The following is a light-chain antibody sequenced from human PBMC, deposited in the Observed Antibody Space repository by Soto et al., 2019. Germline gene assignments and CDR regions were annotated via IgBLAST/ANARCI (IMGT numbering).Light chain of an antibody. V-gene: IGKV3-11*01. CDR2: DTS. CDR3: YQRRNWPLLYT. J-gene: IGKJ2*01. Sequence: IVLTQSPATLSLSPGERATLSCRASQSVSSDLAWYQQKPGQAPRLLIYDTSNRATGIPARFSGSGSGTDITLTISSLGPEDYAVYYCYQRRNWPLLYTFGQGTKLEIK. CDR1: QSVSSD.